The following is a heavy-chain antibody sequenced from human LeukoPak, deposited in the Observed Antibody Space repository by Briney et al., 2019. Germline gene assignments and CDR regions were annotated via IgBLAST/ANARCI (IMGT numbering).Heavy chain of an antibody. D-gene: IGHD5-24*01. Sequence: PGGSLRLSCAASGFNFRDAAMTWVRQAPGKGLEWVSLISFSGDNSYYADSVKGRFTISRDNSKNTLSLRMNSLRVEDTAIYYCAKDIQLSTWGLGTMVTVSS. CDR3: AKDIQLST. V-gene: IGHV3-23*01. CDR2: ISFSGDNS. CDR1: GFNFRDAA. J-gene: IGHJ3*01.